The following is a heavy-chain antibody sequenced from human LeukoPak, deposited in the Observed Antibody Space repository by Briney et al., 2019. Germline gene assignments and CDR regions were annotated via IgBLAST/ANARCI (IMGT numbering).Heavy chain of an antibody. V-gene: IGHV3-7*01. J-gene: IGHJ3*02. CDR1: GLTFSNYW. Sequence: GGSLRLSCSASGLTFSNYWMSWVRQVPGKGLEWVANMNVDGSEKYYVDSVKGRFTISRDNAKNSLYLQMNSLRAEDTAVCYCAREGPYSSSSPTDAFDIWGQGTMVTVSS. CDR2: MNVDGSEK. D-gene: IGHD6-6*01. CDR3: AREGPYSSSSPTDAFDI.